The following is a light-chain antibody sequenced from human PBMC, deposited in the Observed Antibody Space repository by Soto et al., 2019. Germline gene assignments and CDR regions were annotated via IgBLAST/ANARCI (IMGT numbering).Light chain of an antibody. V-gene: IGKV3-15*01. CDR2: GAS. Sequence: EIVMTQSPATLSVSPGERATLSGRASQSVVTNLAWYQQKPGQAPRLIIYGASTRATGVPVRFSGSGSGTEFPLLISSLKSDDFAIYYCQQYNNWLSITFGQGTRLEIK. J-gene: IGKJ5*01. CDR1: QSVVTN. CDR3: QQYNNWLSIT.